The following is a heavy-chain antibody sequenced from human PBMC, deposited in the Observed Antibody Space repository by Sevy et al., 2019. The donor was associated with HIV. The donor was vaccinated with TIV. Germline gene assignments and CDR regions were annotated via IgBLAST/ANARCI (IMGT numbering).Heavy chain of an antibody. CDR3: ARAIGAGAAY. J-gene: IGHJ4*02. CDR2: ITYLSNYI. Sequence: GGSLRLSCAASGFTFNTYTMNWVRQAPGKGLEWVSSITYLSNYIYYADSVKGRFTISRNNAENSLYLQMNSLRVDDTAVYYCARAIGAGAAYWGQGTPVTVSS. CDR1: GFTFNTYT. D-gene: IGHD6-13*01. V-gene: IGHV3-21*04.